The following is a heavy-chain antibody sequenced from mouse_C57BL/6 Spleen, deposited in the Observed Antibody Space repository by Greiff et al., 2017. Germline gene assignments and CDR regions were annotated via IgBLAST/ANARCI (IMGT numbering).Heavy chain of an antibody. Sequence: QVQLQQPGAELVKPGASVKLSCKASGYTFTSYWMHWVKQRPGQGLEWIGMIHPNSGSTNYNEKFKSKATLTVDKSSSTAYMQLSSLTSEDSAVYYCAREKNGNHPYFDVWGTGTTVTVSS. V-gene: IGHV1-64*01. CDR3: AREKNGNHPYFDV. CDR2: IHPNSGST. CDR1: GYTFTSYW. D-gene: IGHD2-1*01. J-gene: IGHJ1*03.